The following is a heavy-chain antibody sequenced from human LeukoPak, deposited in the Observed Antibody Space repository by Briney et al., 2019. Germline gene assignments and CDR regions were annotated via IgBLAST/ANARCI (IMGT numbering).Heavy chain of an antibody. CDR1: GFTFSSYA. Sequence: PGGSLRLSCAGSGFTFSSYAMTWVRQAPGKGLKWVSGISASNGNTYHADSVKGRFTIPRDNSKGTLYLQMNSLRVEDTAVYYCAKGSSDSWYSALEYWGQGTLVTVAS. J-gene: IGHJ4*02. CDR2: ISASNGNT. V-gene: IGHV3-23*01. D-gene: IGHD3-22*01. CDR3: AKGSSDSWYSALEY.